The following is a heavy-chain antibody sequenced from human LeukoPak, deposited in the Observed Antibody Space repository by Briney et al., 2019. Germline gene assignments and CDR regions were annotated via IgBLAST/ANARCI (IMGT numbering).Heavy chain of an antibody. CDR1: GYSFTSYW. V-gene: IGHV5-51*01. Sequence: GESLKISCKGSGYSFTSYWIGWVRQMPGKGLEWMGIIYPGDSDTRYSPSFQGQVTISADKSISTAYLQWSSLKASDTAMYYCARLGEVSPLYGDSYHDAFDIWGQGTMVTVSS. D-gene: IGHD4-17*01. CDR2: IYPGDSDT. CDR3: ARLGEVSPLYGDSYHDAFDI. J-gene: IGHJ3*02.